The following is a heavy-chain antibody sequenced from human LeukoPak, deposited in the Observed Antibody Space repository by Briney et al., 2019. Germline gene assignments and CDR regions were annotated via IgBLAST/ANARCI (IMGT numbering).Heavy chain of an antibody. CDR1: GYTFTSYY. CDR3: ARDNSVGDNAWWFDP. Sequence: ASVKVFCKASGYTFTSYYMHWVRQAPGQGLEWMGLINPTGGSTGYAQKFQGRVTMTRDMSTSTDYMELSSLRSEDTAIYYCARDNSVGDNAWWFDPWGQGTLVTVSS. D-gene: IGHD1-26*01. CDR2: INPTGGST. J-gene: IGHJ5*02. V-gene: IGHV1-46*01.